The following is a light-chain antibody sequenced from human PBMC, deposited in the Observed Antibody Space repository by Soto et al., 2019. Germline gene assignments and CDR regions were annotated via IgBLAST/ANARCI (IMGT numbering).Light chain of an antibody. CDR2: EVS. CDR1: SSDVGSYNL. Sequence: QSVLTQPASVSGAPGQSSTISCTGTSSDVGSYNLVSWYQHHPGKAPKLMIYEVSKRPSGVSNRFSGSKSGNTASLTISALQAEDEADYYCCSYAGSSTFPYVFGTGTKVTVL. J-gene: IGLJ1*01. CDR3: CSYAGSSTFPYV. V-gene: IGLV2-23*02.